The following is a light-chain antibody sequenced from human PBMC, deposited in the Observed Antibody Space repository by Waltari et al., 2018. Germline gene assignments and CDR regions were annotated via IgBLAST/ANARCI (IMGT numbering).Light chain of an antibody. CDR1: QKITSVY. J-gene: IGKJ1*01. CDR3: QQYGSSPRA. V-gene: IGKV3-20*01. CDR2: TAS. Sequence: EIVLTQSPDTLSLSPGERATLSCRARQKITSVYLAWYQQKPGQTPRLLIYTASSRATGTPDRFTVSVSGTDFTLTISLLEPEDFAVYYCQQYGSSPRAFGQGTKVEIK.